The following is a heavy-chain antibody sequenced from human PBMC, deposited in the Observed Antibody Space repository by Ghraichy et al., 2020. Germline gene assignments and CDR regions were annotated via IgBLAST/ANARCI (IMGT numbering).Heavy chain of an antibody. V-gene: IGHV4-34*01. CDR1: GGSFSGYY. CDR2: INHSGST. CDR3: AREANYYDFWSGYYLNYYYMDV. J-gene: IGHJ6*03. D-gene: IGHD3-3*01. Sequence: SQTLSLTCAVYGGSFSGYYWSWIRQPPGKGLEWIGEINHSGSTNYNPSLKSRVTISVDTSKNQFSLKLSSVTAADTAVYYCAREANYYDFWSGYYLNYYYMDVWGKGTTVTVSS.